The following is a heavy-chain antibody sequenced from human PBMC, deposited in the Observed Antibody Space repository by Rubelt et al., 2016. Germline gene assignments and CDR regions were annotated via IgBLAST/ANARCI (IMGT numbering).Heavy chain of an antibody. CDR2: IIPILGIA. CDR3: ARDPLPVRGVIMTPTH. D-gene: IGHD3-10*01. CDR1: GGTFSSYA. J-gene: IGHJ4*02. V-gene: IGHV1-69*04. Sequence: QVQLVQSGAEVKKPGSSVKVSCKASGGTFSSYAISWVRQAPGQGLEWMGRIIPILGIANYAQKFQGRVTITADKSTSTAYMELSSLRSEDTAVYYCARDPLPVRGVIMTPTHWGQGTLVTVSS.